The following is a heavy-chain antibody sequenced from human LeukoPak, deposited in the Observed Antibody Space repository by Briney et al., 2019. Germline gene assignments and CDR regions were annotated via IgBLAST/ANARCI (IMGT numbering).Heavy chain of an antibody. CDR2: FYYNGNT. CDR3: VRGNYDNRGYSNAFDI. V-gene: IGHV4-59*01. J-gene: IGHJ3*02. CDR1: GASISSSY. D-gene: IGHD3-22*01. Sequence: SGTLSLTCTVSGASISSSYWSWLRQPPGKRQEWMGFFYYNGNTNSNPSLKSRVTILVDRSKNQFSLKLNSVTASDTAIYYCVRGNYDNRGYSNAFDIGGQGTMVTVSS.